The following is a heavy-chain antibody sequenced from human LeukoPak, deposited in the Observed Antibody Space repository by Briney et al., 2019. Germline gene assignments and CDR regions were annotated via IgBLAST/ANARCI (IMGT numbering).Heavy chain of an antibody. CDR3: ARDWTPYYDFWSGYYTSRASDDWFDP. J-gene: IGHJ5*02. CDR2: IWYDGSNK. V-gene: IGHV3-33*01. D-gene: IGHD3-3*01. Sequence: GGSLRLSCAASGFTFSSYGMHWVRQAPGKGLEWVAVIWYDGSNKYYADSVKGRFTISRDNSKNTLYLQMNSLRAEDTAVYYCARDWTPYYDFWSGYYTSRASDDWFDPWGQGTLVTVSS. CDR1: GFTFSSYG.